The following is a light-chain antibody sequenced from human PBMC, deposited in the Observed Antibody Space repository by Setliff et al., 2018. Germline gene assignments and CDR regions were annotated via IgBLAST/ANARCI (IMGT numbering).Light chain of an antibody. CDR3: SSYTNSATDV. CDR2: DVS. V-gene: IGLV2-18*02. J-gene: IGLJ1*01. CDR1: SSDVGNYNR. Sequence: QSALAQPPSVSGSRGQSVTISCTGTSSDVGNYNRVSWYQQPPGTAPKLMIYDVSNRPSGVSNRFSGSKSGNTASLTISGLQTEDEADYYCSSYTNSATDVFGTGTKV.